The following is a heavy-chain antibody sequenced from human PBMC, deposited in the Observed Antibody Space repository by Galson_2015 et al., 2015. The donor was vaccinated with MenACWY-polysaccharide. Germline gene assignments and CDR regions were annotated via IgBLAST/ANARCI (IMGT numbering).Heavy chain of an antibody. CDR3: ARTCPPYSRTWYECFDY. CDR1: GESVSSNSAA. CDR2: TYYRSKWYH. Sequence: CAISGESVSSNSAAWNWIRQSPSRGLEWLGRTYYRSKWYHDYPVSVKSRITINPDTSKNQFSLQLNSVTPDDTALYYCARTCPPYSRTWYECFDYWDQGTLVTVSS. V-gene: IGHV6-1*01. D-gene: IGHD6-13*01. J-gene: IGHJ4*02.